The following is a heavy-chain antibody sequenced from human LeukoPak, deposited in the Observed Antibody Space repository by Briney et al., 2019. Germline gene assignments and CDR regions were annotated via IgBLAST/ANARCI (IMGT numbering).Heavy chain of an antibody. J-gene: IGHJ4*02. V-gene: IGHV3-23*01. CDR2: IYYGDGYT. D-gene: IGHD2-21*02. Sequence: GGSLRLSCAGSGISFRDYSMSWVRQAPGKGLEWVSTIYYGDGYTYYADSVKGRFTISRDTSKNMLFLEIDSLRAEDTAVYYCANSCGGDCELFEYWGQGTLVTVSS. CDR1: GISFRDYS. CDR3: ANSCGGDCELFEY.